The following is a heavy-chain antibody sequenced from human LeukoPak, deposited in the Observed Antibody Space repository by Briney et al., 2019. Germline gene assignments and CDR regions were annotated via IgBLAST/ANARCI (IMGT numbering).Heavy chain of an antibody. D-gene: IGHD2-15*01. CDR3: ARKPQYCSGGSCYSGNFDY. J-gene: IGHJ4*02. CDR1: GFTFSSYE. Sequence: GGSLKLSCAASGFTFSSYEMNWVRQAPGKGLEWVSAISGSGGSTYYADSVKGRFTISRDNSKNTLYLQMNSLRAEDTAVYYCARKPQYCSGGSCYSGNFDYWGQGTLVTVSS. V-gene: IGHV3-23*01. CDR2: ISGSGGST.